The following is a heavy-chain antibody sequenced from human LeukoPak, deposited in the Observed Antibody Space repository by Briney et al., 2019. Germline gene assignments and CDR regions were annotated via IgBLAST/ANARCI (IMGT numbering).Heavy chain of an antibody. Sequence: ASVKVSCKASGYTFTSYDINWVRQATGQGLEWMGWMNPNSGNTGYAQKFQGRVTMTRNTSISTAYMEPSSLRSEDTAVYYCARGPTSGSSMVNYYYYYMDVWGKGTTVTISS. CDR2: MNPNSGNT. J-gene: IGHJ6*03. CDR3: ARGPTSGSSMVNYYYYYMDV. CDR1: GYTFTSYD. D-gene: IGHD1-26*01. V-gene: IGHV1-8*02.